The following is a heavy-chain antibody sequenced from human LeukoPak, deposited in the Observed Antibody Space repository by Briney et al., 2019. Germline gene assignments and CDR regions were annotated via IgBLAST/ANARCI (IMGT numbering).Heavy chain of an antibody. J-gene: IGHJ4*02. CDR1: GGSISSYY. CDR3: ARGEGRSIAYYFDY. CDR2: IYTSGST. Sequence: SETLSLTCTVSGGSISSYYWSWIRQPAGKGLEWIGRIYTSGSTNYNPSLKSRVTMSVDTSKNQFSLKLSSVTAADTAVYYCARGEGRSIAYYFDYWGQGTLVTVSS. V-gene: IGHV4-4*07. D-gene: IGHD2/OR15-2a*01.